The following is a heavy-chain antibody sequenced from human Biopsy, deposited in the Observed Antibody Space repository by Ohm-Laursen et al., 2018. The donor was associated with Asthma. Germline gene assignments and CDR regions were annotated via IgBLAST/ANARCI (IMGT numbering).Heavy chain of an antibody. J-gene: IGHJ4*02. CDR1: GYALNKLS. D-gene: IGHD4-17*01. Sequence: ASVKVSCKVTGYALNKLSIHWVRQAPGKGLEWMGGFDPEEDERIYAQRFQGRVTMAEDKSTDTASMELTSLRSEDTAVYYCATGTGDYGDYTVYWGQGTMVTVSS. V-gene: IGHV1-24*01. CDR3: ATGTGDYGDYTVY. CDR2: FDPEEDER.